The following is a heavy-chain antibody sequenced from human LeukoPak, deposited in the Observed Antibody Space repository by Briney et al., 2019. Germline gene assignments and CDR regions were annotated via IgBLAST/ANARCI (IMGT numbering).Heavy chain of an antibody. J-gene: IGHJ5*02. V-gene: IGHV3-20*04. CDR1: GFSLDEYG. Sequence: GGSLRLSCAASGFSLDEYGMSWVRQAPGKGLGWVSGINWNGGSIDYADSVKGRFTISRDNAKNSLSLQMNSLRAEDTAFYYCARVSGRTSGGSAWFDPWGQGTLVTVSS. D-gene: IGHD1-26*01. CDR2: INWNGGSI. CDR3: ARVSGRTSGGSAWFDP.